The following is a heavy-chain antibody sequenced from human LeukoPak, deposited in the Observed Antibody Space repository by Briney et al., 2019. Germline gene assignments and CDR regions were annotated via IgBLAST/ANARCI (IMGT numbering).Heavy chain of an antibody. CDR1: GFTFSSYE. J-gene: IGHJ4*02. CDR2: ISSSGSTI. D-gene: IGHD4-17*01. CDR3: AKEGLSYGDYNY. Sequence: PGGSLRLSCAASGFTFSSYEMNWVRQAPGKGLEWVSYISSSGSTIYYADSVKGRFTISRDNSKNTLYLQMNSLRAEDTAIYYCAKEGLSYGDYNYWGQGTLVTVSS. V-gene: IGHV3-48*03.